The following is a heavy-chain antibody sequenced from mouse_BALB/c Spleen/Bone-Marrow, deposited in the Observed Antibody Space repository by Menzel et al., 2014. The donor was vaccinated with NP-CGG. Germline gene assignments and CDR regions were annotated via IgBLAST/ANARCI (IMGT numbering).Heavy chain of an antibody. V-gene: IGHV5-9-2*01. CDR2: ISGGGSYT. J-gene: IGHJ3*01. Sequence: DAKLVESGGGLVKSGGSLKLSCAASGFTFNSYGMSWVRQTPEKRLEWVATISGGGSYTFYPDSVKGRFNISRDNAKNNLYLQLSSLRSEDTALYYCARHAYYDQTEVSFVYWGQGTLVTVSA. CDR1: GFTFNSYG. CDR3: ARHAYYDQTEVSFVY. D-gene: IGHD2-4*01.